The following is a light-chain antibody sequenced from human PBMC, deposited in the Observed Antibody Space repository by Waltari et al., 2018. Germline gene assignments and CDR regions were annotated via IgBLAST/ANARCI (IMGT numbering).Light chain of an antibody. CDR1: SSNIGAGFD. V-gene: IGLV1-40*01. CDR2: GNN. CDR3: QSYDSSLFVV. J-gene: IGLJ2*01. Sequence: QSVLTQPPSVSGAPGQRVTISCTGSSSNIGAGFDVHWYQQLPGTAPKLLIFGNNNRPSGVPDRFSGSKSGTSASLAITGLQAEDEADYYCQSYDSSLFVVFGGGTKLIVL.